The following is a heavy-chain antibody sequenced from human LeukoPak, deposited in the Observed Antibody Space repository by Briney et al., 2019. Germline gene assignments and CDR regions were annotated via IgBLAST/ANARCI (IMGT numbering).Heavy chain of an antibody. V-gene: IGHV4-4*02. CDR2: IYHSGST. CDR3: ARAAFYYETSGYKTVCYFDY. Sequence: SETLSLTCAVSGGSISSSNWWSWARQPPGKGLEWIGEIYHSGSTNYNPSLKSRVTISVDKSKNQFSLKLSSVTAADTAVYYCARAAFYYETSGYKTVCYFDYWGQGTLVTVSS. D-gene: IGHD3-22*01. CDR1: GGSISSSNW. J-gene: IGHJ4*02.